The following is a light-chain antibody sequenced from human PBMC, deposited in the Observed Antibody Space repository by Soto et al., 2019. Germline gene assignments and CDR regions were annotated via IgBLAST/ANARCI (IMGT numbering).Light chain of an antibody. Sequence: EIVMTQSPATLSVSPGERATLSCRASQSVASNLAWYQQTPGQAPRLLIYGASTRATGIPARFSGSGSGTEFTLTISRLQSEDFAVYFCQQYNQWPTFGPGTKVDFK. CDR1: QSVASN. CDR2: GAS. V-gene: IGKV3-15*01. J-gene: IGKJ3*01. CDR3: QQYNQWPT.